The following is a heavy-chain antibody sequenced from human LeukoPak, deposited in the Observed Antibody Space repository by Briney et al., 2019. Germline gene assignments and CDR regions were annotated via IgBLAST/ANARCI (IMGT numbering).Heavy chain of an antibody. Sequence: GASVKVSCKASGYTFTSYDINWVRQATGQGLEWMGWMNPNSGNTGYAQKFQGRVTMTRNTSISTAYMELSSLRSEDTAVYDCARGAKDYNFRSGYHLYYFDYWGQGTLVTVSS. J-gene: IGHJ4*02. V-gene: IGHV1-8*01. CDR1: GYTFTSYD. D-gene: IGHD3-3*01. CDR2: MNPNSGNT. CDR3: ARGAKDYNFRSGYHLYYFDY.